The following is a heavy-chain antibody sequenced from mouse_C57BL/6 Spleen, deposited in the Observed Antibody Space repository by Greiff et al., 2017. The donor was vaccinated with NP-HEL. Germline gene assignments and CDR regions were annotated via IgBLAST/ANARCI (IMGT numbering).Heavy chain of an antibody. Sequence: QVQLQQSGAELVRPGASVKLSCKASGYTFTDYYINWVKQRPGQGLEWIARIYPGSGNTFYNEKFTGKATLTAEKSSSTAYMQLSSLTSEDSAVYFCARWEDYDGYYAMDYWGQGTSVTVSS. CDR3: ARWEDYDGYYAMDY. J-gene: IGHJ4*01. V-gene: IGHV1-76*01. CDR1: GYTFTDYY. CDR2: IYPGSGNT. D-gene: IGHD2-4*01.